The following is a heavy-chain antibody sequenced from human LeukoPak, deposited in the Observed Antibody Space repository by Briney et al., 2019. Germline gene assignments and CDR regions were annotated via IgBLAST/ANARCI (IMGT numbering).Heavy chain of an antibody. CDR3: ARVRGYYYDSSGTR. V-gene: IGHV4-4*07. Sequence: SETLSLTCTASGGSISDYYWSWIRQPAGKGLEWIGRVYSSGSTSGSANYNPSLKSRVTISVDTSKNQFSLKLSSVTAADTAVYYCARVRGYYYDSSGTRWGQGTLVTVSS. D-gene: IGHD3-22*01. CDR1: GGSISDYY. J-gene: IGHJ4*02. CDR2: VYSSGSTSGSA.